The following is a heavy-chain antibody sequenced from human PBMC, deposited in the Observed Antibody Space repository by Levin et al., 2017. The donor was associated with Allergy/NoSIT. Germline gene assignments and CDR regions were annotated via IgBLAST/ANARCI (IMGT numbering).Heavy chain of an antibody. CDR1: GGSISSGGYY. V-gene: IGHV4-31*03. CDR3: ARGNWNDALPDY. Sequence: SQTLSLTCTVSGGSISSGGYYWSWIRQHPGKGLEWIGYIYYSGSTYYNPSLKSRVTISVDTSKNQFSLKLSSVTAADTAVYYCARGNWNDALPDYWGQGTLVTVSS. D-gene: IGHD1-20*01. CDR2: IYYSGST. J-gene: IGHJ4*02.